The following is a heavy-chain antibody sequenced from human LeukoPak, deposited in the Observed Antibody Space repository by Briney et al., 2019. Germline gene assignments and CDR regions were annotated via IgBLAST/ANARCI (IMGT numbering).Heavy chain of an antibody. V-gene: IGHV4-31*03. CDR1: GGSISSGGYY. D-gene: IGHD2-8*01. J-gene: IGHJ4*02. Sequence: SQTLSLTCTVSGGSISSGGYYWSWIRQHPGKGLEWIGYIYYSGSTYYNPSLKSRVIISVDTSKNQFSLKLSSVTAADTAVYYCARSRSYLGYFDYWGQGTLVTVS. CDR2: IYYSGST. CDR3: ARSRSYLGYFDY.